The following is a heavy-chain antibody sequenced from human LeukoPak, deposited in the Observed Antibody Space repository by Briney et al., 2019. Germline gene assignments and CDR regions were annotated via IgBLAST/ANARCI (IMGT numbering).Heavy chain of an antibody. J-gene: IGHJ4*02. D-gene: IGHD4-11*01. Sequence: SETLSLTCAVSGYSISSGYYWGWIRQPPGKGLEWIGSIYHSGSTYYNPSLKSRVTISVDTSKNQFSLKLSSVTAADTAVYYCARPPDSSDYGAAFDWWGQGTLVTVSS. V-gene: IGHV4-38-2*01. CDR3: ARPPDSSDYGAAFDW. CDR1: GYSISSGYY. CDR2: IYHSGST.